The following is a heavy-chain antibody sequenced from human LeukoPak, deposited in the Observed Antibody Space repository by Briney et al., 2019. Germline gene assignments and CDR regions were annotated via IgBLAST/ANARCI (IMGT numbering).Heavy chain of an antibody. D-gene: IGHD1-26*01. V-gene: IGHV3-15*01. Sequence: GGSLRLSCAASGFTVSNAWMSWVRQAPGKGLEWVGRIRSKADGGTTQYGAAVKGRFTISRDDSTNRLYLQLNSLKSDDTGDTAFNYCTTPVAVGATEKGNWGQETLFTVP. CDR3: TTPVAVGATEKGN. CDR2: IRSKADGGTT. CDR1: GFTVSNAW. J-gene: IGHJ4*02.